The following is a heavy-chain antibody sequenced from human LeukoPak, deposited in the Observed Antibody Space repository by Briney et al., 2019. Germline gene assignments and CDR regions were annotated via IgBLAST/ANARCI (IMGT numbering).Heavy chain of an antibody. V-gene: IGHV1-24*01. Sequence: ASVKVSCKVSGYTLTELSMHWVRQAPGKGLEWMGGFDPEDGETIYAQKFQGRVTMTEDTSTDTAYMELSSLRSEDTAVYYCATVSPLSGSSGWYYPWDYWGQGTLVTVSS. CDR2: FDPEDGET. J-gene: IGHJ4*02. CDR3: ATVSPLSGSSGWYYPWDY. D-gene: IGHD6-19*01. CDR1: GYTLTELS.